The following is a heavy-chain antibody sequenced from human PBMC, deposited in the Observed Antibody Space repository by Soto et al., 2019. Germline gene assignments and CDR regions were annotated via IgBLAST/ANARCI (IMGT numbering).Heavy chain of an antibody. V-gene: IGHV3-23*01. J-gene: IGHJ6*03. CDR2: ISGSGSST. Sequence: EVQLLESGGGLVQPGGSLRLSCAASGLSFPSYGMSWVRQAPGKGLEWGSGISGSGSSTYYADSVKGRFTISRDNSKNILYLQMNSLRAEDTAVYYGAKYLRYSGYYDYYYYMDVWGKGTTVTVSS. CDR1: GLSFPSYG. D-gene: IGHD5-12*01. CDR3: AKYLRYSGYYDYYYYMDV.